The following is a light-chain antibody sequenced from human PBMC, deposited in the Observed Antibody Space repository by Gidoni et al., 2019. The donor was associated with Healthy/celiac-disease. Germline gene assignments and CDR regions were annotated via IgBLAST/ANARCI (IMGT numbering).Light chain of an antibody. CDR2: AAP. CDR1: QGIRHD. Sequence: DIQMTQSPSSLSASVGDRVTITCRASQGIRHDLGWFQQKPGKAPKRLIYAAPTLESWVPSRFSGSGSGTEFTLTISSLQPEDFATYYCLQHNSYPRTFAQXTKLEIK. J-gene: IGKJ2*01. V-gene: IGKV1-17*01. CDR3: LQHNSYPRT.